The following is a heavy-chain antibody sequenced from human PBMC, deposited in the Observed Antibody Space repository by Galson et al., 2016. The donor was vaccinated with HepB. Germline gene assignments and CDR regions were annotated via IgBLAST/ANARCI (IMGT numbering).Heavy chain of an antibody. V-gene: IGHV2-5*02. CDR3: AHRRGPAAGTFDN. D-gene: IGHD6-13*01. J-gene: IGHJ4*02. CDR2: VYWDRDT. Sequence: PALVKPTQTLTLTCTVSGFSLNTGSVGVGWIRQPPGKALELLALVYWDRDTRYNPSLRSRLNITKDTSKSQVILTVTDMDPMDTGTYYCAHRRGPAAGTFDNWGQGTVVTVSS. CDR1: GFSLNTGSVG.